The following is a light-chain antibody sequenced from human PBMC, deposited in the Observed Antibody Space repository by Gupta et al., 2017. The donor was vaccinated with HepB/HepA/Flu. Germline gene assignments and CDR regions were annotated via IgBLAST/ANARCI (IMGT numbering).Light chain of an antibody. Sequence: QSALTQPPSASGAPGQKVTIPCSGGSSNIGSNTVQWYQQFPGTAPKLLIYSNNQRPSGVPDRFSGSKSGTSASLAISGLQSEDEADYYCTAWDDSLKSRLFGGGTKLTVL. CDR1: SSNIGSNT. CDR3: TAWDDSLKSRL. V-gene: IGLV1-44*01. J-gene: IGLJ3*02. CDR2: SNN.